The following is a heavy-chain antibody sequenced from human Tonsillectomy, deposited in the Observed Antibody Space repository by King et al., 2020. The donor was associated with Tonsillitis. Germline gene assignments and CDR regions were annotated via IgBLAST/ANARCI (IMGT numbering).Heavy chain of an antibody. V-gene: IGHV3-11*01. D-gene: IGHD3-3*01. CDR1: GFTFSDYY. J-gene: IGHJ6*03. CDR2: ISSSGSTI. CDR3: ARWAHYDFWSGYYFPYYYYYMDV. Sequence: VQLVESGGGLVKPGGSLRLSCAASGFTFSDYYMSWIRQAPGKGLEWVSYISSSGSTIYYADSLKGRFTISRDNAKNSLYLQMNSLRAEDTAVYYCARWAHYDFWSGYYFPYYYYYMDVWGKGTTVTVSS.